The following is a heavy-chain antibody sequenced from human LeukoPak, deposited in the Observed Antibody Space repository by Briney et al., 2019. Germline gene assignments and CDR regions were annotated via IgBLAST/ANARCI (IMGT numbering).Heavy chain of an antibody. CDR3: ARDSGDLSVDY. CDR2: IKPIDDTT. J-gene: IGHJ4*02. CDR1: GYPFTSYH. Sequence: GASVKVSCKTSGYPFTSYHMHWVRQAPGQGLEWMGIIKPIDDTTSFTQKFQGRLTMTRDTSTSTVFMELTSLRSEDTALYYCARDSGDLSVDYWGQGTLVTVSS. D-gene: IGHD2-21*02. V-gene: IGHV1-46*01.